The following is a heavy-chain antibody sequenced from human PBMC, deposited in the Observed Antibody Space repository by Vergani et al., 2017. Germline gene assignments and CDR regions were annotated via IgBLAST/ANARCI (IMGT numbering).Heavy chain of an antibody. CDR2: IYTSGKT. J-gene: IGHJ5*02. CDR3: ARGETRTDWFDP. V-gene: IGHV4-61*02. Sequence: QVQLQESGPGLVKPSQTLSLTCTVSGGSISSGTYYWSWLRQPAGKGLEWIGRIYTSGKTNYNPSLKSRVTISVDTSKNQFSLKLSSVTAADTAVYYFARGETRTDWFDPGGQGTLVTVSS. CDR1: GGSISSGTYY. D-gene: IGHD3/OR15-3a*01.